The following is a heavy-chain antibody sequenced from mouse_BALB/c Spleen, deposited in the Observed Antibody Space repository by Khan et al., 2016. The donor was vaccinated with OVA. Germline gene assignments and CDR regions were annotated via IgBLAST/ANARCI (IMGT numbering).Heavy chain of an antibody. V-gene: IGHV9-1*02. CDR1: GYTFTNYG. CDR3: ARGASYWYFDV. Sequence: QIQLVQSGPELKKPGETVKISCKASGYTFTNYGMNWVKQAPGKGLKWMGWINTYTGEPTYTDDFKGRFAFSLETSASTAYLQINNLKKEDMATYCCARGASYWYFDVWGAGTTGTVSS. J-gene: IGHJ1*01. CDR2: INTYTGEP.